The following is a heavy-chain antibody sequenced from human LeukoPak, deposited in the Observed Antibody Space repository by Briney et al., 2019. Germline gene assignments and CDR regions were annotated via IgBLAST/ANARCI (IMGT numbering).Heavy chain of an antibody. D-gene: IGHD3-22*01. CDR2: ISYDGSNK. Sequence: GGSLRLSCAASGFTFSSYGMHWVRQAPGKGLEWVAVISYDGSNKYYADSVKGRFTISRDNSKNTLYLQMNSLRAEDTAVYYCAKEDYYYDSSGYSAFDYWGQGTQVTVSS. CDR3: AKEDYYYDSSGYSAFDY. CDR1: GFTFSSYG. V-gene: IGHV3-30*18. J-gene: IGHJ4*02.